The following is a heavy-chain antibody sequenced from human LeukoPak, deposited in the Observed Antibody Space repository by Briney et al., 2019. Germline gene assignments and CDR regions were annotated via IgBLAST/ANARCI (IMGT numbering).Heavy chain of an antibody. CDR2: IKQDGSGK. D-gene: IGHD3-22*01. CDR3: ARRSSENWFDS. CDR1: GFTFSSYC. Sequence: GGSLRLSCAASGFTFSSYCMNWVRQAPGQGLEWVANIKQDGSGKNYVDSVKGRFTISRDNAKNLLYLQMNSLSAEDTAVYYCARRSSENWFDSGGQGTLGTVS. J-gene: IGHJ5*01. V-gene: IGHV3-7*01.